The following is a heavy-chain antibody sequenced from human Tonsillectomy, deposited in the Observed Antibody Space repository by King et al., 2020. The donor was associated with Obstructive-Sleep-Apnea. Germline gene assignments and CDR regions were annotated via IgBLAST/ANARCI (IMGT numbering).Heavy chain of an antibody. CDR1: GGFISSGGYY. V-gene: IGHV4-31*03. Sequence: VQLQESGPGLVKPSQTLSLTCTVSGGFISSGGYYWSWIRQHPGKGLEWIGYIYYSGSTYYNPSLKSRVTISVDTSKNQFSLKLSSVTAADTAVYYCARVFGLVGATSTYYFDYWGQGTLVTVSS. D-gene: IGHD1-26*01. CDR3: ARVFGLVGATSTYYFDY. J-gene: IGHJ4*02. CDR2: IYYSGST.